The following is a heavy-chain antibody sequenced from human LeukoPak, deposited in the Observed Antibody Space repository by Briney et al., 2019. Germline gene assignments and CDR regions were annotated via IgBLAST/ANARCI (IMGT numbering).Heavy chain of an antibody. J-gene: IGHJ5*02. Sequence: GRSLRLSYAASGFTFSSYGMHWVRQAPGKGLEWVAVIWYDGSNKYYADSVKGRFTISRDNSKNTLYLQMNSLRAEDTAVYYCASFITGTTSWGQGTLVTVSS. D-gene: IGHD1-20*01. CDR3: ASFITGTTS. CDR1: GFTFSSYG. V-gene: IGHV3-33*08. CDR2: IWYDGSNK.